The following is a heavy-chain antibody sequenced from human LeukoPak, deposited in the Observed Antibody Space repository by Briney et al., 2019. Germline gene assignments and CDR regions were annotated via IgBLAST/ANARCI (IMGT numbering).Heavy chain of an antibody. Sequence: GSLRLSCAASGFTFTNNFMSWVRQVPGKGLEWIGSIYHSGSTYYNPSLKSRVTISVDTSKNQFSLKLSSVTAADTAVYYCASGGQFGGVIGNPDYWGQGTLVTVSS. D-gene: IGHD3-16*02. CDR2: IYHSGST. J-gene: IGHJ4*02. CDR1: GFTFTNNFM. CDR3: ASGGQFGGVIGNPDY. V-gene: IGHV4-38-2*01.